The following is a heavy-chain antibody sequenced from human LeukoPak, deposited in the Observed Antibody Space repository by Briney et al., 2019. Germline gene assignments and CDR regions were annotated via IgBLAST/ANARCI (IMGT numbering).Heavy chain of an antibody. J-gene: IGHJ6*03. CDR2: ISSSSSYI. V-gene: IGHV3-21*01. D-gene: IGHD3-16*02. CDR1: GFTFSSYS. Sequence: GGSLRLSCAASGFTFSSYSMNWVRQAPGKGLEWVSSISSSSSYIYYADSVKGRFTISRDNAKNSLYLQMNSLRAEDTAVYYCAKRGTFGGVIVPNYYYYYMDVWGKGTTVTISS. CDR3: AKRGTFGGVIVPNYYYYYMDV.